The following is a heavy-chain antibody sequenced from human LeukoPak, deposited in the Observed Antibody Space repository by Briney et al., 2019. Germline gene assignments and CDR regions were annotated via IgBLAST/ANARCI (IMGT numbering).Heavy chain of an antibody. CDR3: ARNPSSGDFAY. Sequence: GGSLRLSCAASGFTFSSYWTSWVRQAPGKGLEWVANIKQDGSEKYYVDSVKGGFTITRANARNSLYRQMNSLRAEAKAVYYCARNPSSGDFAYWGRGTLVTVSS. J-gene: IGHJ4*02. CDR1: GFTFSSYW. CDR2: IKQDGSEK. D-gene: IGHD2/OR15-2a*01. V-gene: IGHV3-7*04.